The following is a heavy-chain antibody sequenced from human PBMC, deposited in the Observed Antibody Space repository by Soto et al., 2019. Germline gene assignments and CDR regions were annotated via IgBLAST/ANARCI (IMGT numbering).Heavy chain of an antibody. V-gene: IGHV4-59*01. D-gene: IGHD6-19*01. CDR2: IYYSGST. J-gene: IGHJ6*02. CDR3: ASDRSSGWDQGYGMDV. Sequence: PSETLSLTCTVSGDSISTYYWSFFRHPPFKGLEWIGYIYYSGSTSYNPSLKSRVTISVDTSKNQFSLKLRSVTAADTAVYYCASDRSSGWDQGYGMDVWGQGTTVTVSS. CDR1: GDSISTYY.